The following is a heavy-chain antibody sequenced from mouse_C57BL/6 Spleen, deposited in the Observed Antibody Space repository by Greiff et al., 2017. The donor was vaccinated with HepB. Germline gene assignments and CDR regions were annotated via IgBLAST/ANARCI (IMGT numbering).Heavy chain of an antibody. Sequence: VKLQQSGAELMKPGASVKLSCKATGYTFTGYWIEWVKQRPGHGLEWIGEILPGSGSTNYNEKFKGKATFTADTSSNTAYMQLSSLTTEDSAIYYCAKGRRTGTGSYAMDYWGQGTSVTVSS. CDR3: AKGRRTGTGSYAMDY. J-gene: IGHJ4*01. V-gene: IGHV1-9*01. D-gene: IGHD4-1*01. CDR1: GYTFTGYW. CDR2: ILPGSGST.